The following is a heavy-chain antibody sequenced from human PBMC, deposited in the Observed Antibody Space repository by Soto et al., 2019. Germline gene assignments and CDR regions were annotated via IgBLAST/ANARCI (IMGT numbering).Heavy chain of an antibody. V-gene: IGHV3-30*18. CDR3: AKADYDILTGYPMYGMDV. Sequence: QAPGKGLEWVAVISYDGSNKYYADSVKGRFTISRDNSKNTLYLQMNSLRAEDTAVYYCAKADYDILTGYPMYGMDVWGQGTTVTVSS. CDR2: ISYDGSNK. J-gene: IGHJ6*02. D-gene: IGHD3-9*01.